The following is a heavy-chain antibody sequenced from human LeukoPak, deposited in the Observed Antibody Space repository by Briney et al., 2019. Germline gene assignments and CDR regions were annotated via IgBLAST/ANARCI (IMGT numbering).Heavy chain of an antibody. CDR1: GGSISSYY. Sequence: SETLSLTCTVSGGSISSYYWGWIRQPPGKGLEWIGSIYHSGSTYYNPSLKSRVTISVDTSKNQFSLKLSSVTAADTAVYYCARAAAGLFDYWGQGTLVTVSS. CDR2: IYHSGST. J-gene: IGHJ4*02. V-gene: IGHV4-38-2*02. CDR3: ARAAAGLFDY. D-gene: IGHD6-13*01.